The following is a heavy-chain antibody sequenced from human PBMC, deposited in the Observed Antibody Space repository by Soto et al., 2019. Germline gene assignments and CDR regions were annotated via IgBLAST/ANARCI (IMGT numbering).Heavy chain of an antibody. Sequence: SETLSLTGAVSGYSINSGYYWGWIRQPPGKGLEWIGSIYHSGSTYYNASLKSRVTISVDTSKNQFSLKLTSVTDADTAVYYCASGIDFYYAMDVWGQGTTVTVSS. CDR3: ASGIDFYYAMDV. CDR2: IYHSGST. V-gene: IGHV4-38-2*01. CDR1: GYSINSGYY. J-gene: IGHJ6*01.